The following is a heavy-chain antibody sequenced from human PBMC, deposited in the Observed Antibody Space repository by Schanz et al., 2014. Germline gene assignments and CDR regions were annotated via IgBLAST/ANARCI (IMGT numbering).Heavy chain of an antibody. CDR3: ARKMKLGVYGGKGHDSLDI. D-gene: IGHD4-17*01. CDR2: VSRSTPDI. Sequence: EVQLVESGGGLVQPGGSLRLSCAASGFMFSSYGMHWVRQAPGKGLEWVSYVSRSTPDIYYADSVKGRFTISRDNAKNTLYLQMNTLRAEDTAVYYCARKMKLGVYGGKGHDSLDIWGQGTMVTVSS. J-gene: IGHJ3*02. CDR1: GFMFSSYG. V-gene: IGHV3-48*04.